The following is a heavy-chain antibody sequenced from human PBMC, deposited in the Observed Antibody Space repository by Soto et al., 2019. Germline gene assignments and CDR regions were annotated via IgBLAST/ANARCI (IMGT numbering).Heavy chain of an antibody. CDR1: GFTFDDYA. CDR3: AKDTRPHYYDSSGYYDY. V-gene: IGHV3-9*01. J-gene: IGHJ4*02. D-gene: IGHD3-22*01. Sequence: VQLVESGGGLVQPGRSLRLSCAASGFTFDDYAMHWVRQAPGKGLEWVSGISWNSGSIGYADSVKGRFTISRDNAKNSLYLQMNSLRAEDTALYYCAKDTRPHYYDSSGYYDYWGQGTLVTVSS. CDR2: ISWNSGSI.